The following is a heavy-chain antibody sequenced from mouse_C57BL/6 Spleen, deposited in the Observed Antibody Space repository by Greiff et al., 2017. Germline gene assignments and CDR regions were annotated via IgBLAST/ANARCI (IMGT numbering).Heavy chain of an antibody. V-gene: IGHV1-59*01. CDR2: IDPSDSYT. J-gene: IGHJ2*01. CDR1: GYTFTSYW. D-gene: IGHD4-1*02. CDR3: ARFNWDGY. Sequence: VQLQQPGAELVRPGTSVKLSCKASGYTFTSYWMHWVKQRPGQGLEWIGVIDPSDSYTNYNQKFKGKATLTVDTSSSTAYMQLSSLTSEDSAVYYCARFNWDGYWGQGTTLTVSS.